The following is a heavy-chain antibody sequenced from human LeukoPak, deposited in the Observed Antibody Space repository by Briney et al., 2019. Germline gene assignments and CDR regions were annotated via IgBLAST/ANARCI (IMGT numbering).Heavy chain of an antibody. CDR3: ARDGSGSYSPTFDY. D-gene: IGHD1-26*01. V-gene: IGHV1-69*05. Sequence: SVKVSCKASGGTFSSYAISWVRQAPGQGLEWMGRIIPNFGTANYAQKFQGRVTITTDESTSTAYMELSSLRSEDTAVYYCARDGSGSYSPTFDYWGQGTLVTVSS. CDR2: IIPNFGTA. J-gene: IGHJ4*02. CDR1: GGTFSSYA.